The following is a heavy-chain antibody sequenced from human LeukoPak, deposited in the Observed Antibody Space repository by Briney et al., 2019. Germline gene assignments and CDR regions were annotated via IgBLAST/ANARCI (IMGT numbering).Heavy chain of an antibody. J-gene: IGHJ4*02. Sequence: PGGSLGLSCAASGFTVSSNYMSWVRQAPGKGLEWVSVIYSGGSTYYADSVKGRFTISRDNSKNTLYLQMNSLRAEDTAVYYCAREHQYYFDYWGQGTLVTVSS. CDR3: AREHQYYFDY. V-gene: IGHV3-53*01. CDR2: IYSGGST. D-gene: IGHD2-2*01. CDR1: GFTVSSNY.